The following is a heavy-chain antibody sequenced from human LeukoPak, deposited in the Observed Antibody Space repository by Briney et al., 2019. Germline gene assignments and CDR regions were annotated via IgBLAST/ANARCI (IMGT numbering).Heavy chain of an antibody. CDR3: ARAFGWYASSYFDY. CDR1: GYTFTSYS. D-gene: IGHD6-19*01. V-gene: IGHV7-4-1*02. J-gene: IGHJ4*02. CDR2: INTNTGNP. Sequence: ASVKVSCKTSGYTFTSYSMNWVRQAPGQGLEWMGWINTNTGNPTYAQGFTGRFVFSLDTSVSTAYLQISSLKAEDTAVYYCARAFGWYASSYFDYWGQGTLVTVSS.